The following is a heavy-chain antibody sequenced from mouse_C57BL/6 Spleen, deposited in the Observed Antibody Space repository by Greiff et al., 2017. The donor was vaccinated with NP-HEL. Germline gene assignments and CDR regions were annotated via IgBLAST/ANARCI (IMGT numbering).Heavy chain of an antibody. D-gene: IGHD1-1*01. V-gene: IGHV14-4*01. CDR1: GFNIKDDY. J-gene: IGHJ1*03. CDR3: TFNYGSTSFEG. Sequence: VQLQQSGAELVRPGASVKLSCTASGFNIKDDYMHWVKQRPEQGLEWIGWIDPESGDTEYASKFKGKATITADTSSNTAYLQLSSLTSEDTAVYYGTFNYGSTSFEGWGTGTTVTVSS. CDR2: IDPESGDT.